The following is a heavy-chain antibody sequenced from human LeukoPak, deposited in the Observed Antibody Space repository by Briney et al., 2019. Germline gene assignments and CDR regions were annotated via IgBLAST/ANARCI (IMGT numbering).Heavy chain of an antibody. J-gene: IGHJ5*02. V-gene: IGHV1-69*04. Sequence: SVKVSCKASGGTFSSYAISWVRQAPGQGLEWMGRIIPILSIANYAQKFQGRVTITADKSTSTAYMELSSLRSEDTAVYYCARDLKDRFDPWGQGTLVTVSS. CDR1: GGTFSSYA. CDR2: IIPILSIA. CDR3: ARDLKDRFDP.